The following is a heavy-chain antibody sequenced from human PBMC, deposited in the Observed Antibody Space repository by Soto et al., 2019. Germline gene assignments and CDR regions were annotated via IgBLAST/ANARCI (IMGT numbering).Heavy chain of an antibody. J-gene: IGHJ1*01. CDR3: ARDQGAYAEYFQH. V-gene: IGHV3-33*01. Sequence: QVQLVESGGGVVQPGRSLRLSCAASGFTFSSYGMHWVRQAPGKGLEWVALIWYDGSNKYYADSVKGRFTISRDNSKNTLYLQMNSLRAEDTAVYYCARDQGAYAEYFQHWGQGTLVTVSP. CDR2: IWYDGSNK. D-gene: IGHD1-26*01. CDR1: GFTFSSYG.